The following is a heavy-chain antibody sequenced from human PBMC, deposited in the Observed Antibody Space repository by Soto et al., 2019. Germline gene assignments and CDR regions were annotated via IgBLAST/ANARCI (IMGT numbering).Heavy chain of an antibody. V-gene: IGHV3-33*01. J-gene: IGHJ2*01. CDR3: ARETPGGYLYFDL. D-gene: IGHD3-16*01. CDR1: GFTFSRHG. Sequence: QVKMVESGGGVVQSGRSLRLSCAASGFTFSRHGMHWVRQAPGKGLEWVALIWYDGTIKYYGDSVKGRFTISRDNSTNTLYLQMNSLRAEDTAVYYCARETPGGYLYFDLWGRGALVTVSS. CDR2: IWYDGTIK.